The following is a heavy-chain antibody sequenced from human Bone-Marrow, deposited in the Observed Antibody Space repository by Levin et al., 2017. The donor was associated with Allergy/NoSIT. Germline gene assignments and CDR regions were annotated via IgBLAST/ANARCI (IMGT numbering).Heavy chain of an antibody. D-gene: IGHD3/OR15-3a*01. CDR1: GFTFNTYA. CDR2: ISFDASNK. J-gene: IGHJ6*02. CDR3: VKDFGRKDLQQLITYGMDV. V-gene: IGHV3-30*18. Sequence: RGESLKISCAASGFTFNTYAMHWVRQAPDRGLEWVAAISFDASNKYYADSVKGRFTISRDNPKNTLYLQMNSLRAEETAVYYCVKDFGRKDLQQLITYGMDVWGQGTRVTVTS.